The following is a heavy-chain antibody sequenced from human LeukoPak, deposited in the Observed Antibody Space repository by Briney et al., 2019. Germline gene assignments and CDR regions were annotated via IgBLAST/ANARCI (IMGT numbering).Heavy chain of an antibody. CDR1: GFTVSSNY. Sequence: GGSLRLSCAASGFTVSSNYMSWVRQAPGKGLEWVGFIRSKPYGETTEYAASVQGRFTISRDGSKSISYLQMNSLKTEDTAVYYCTRDAKGDYFGAGSSRYYFDYWGQGTLVTVSS. CDR2: IRSKPYGETT. V-gene: IGHV3-49*04. J-gene: IGHJ4*02. D-gene: IGHD3-10*01. CDR3: TRDAKGDYFGAGSSRYYFDY.